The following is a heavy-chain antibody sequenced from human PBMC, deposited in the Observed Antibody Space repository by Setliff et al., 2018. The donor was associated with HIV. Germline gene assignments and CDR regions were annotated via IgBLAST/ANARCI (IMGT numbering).Heavy chain of an antibody. Sequence: SETLSLTCAVYVGSFSGYYWSWIRQPPGKGLEWIGEISHSGRTNYNPSLRSRVTISVDTSKNHFSLKLSSVTAADTAVYYCASSRSLFGEEYFHHWGQGTLVTVSS. CDR2: ISHSGRT. D-gene: IGHD3-10*02. CDR3: ASSRSLFGEEYFHH. J-gene: IGHJ1*01. V-gene: IGHV4-34*01. CDR1: VGSFSGYY.